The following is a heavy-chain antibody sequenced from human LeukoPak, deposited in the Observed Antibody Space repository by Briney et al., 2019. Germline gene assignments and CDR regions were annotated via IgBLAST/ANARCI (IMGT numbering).Heavy chain of an antibody. Sequence: GESLKISCKGSGYSFTSYWIGWVRQMPGKGLEWMGIIYPGDSDTRYSPSFQGQVTISADKSINTAYLQWSSLKASDTAMYHCVRHAGDGYNYPDYWGQGTLVTVSS. CDR1: GYSFTSYW. D-gene: IGHD5-24*01. J-gene: IGHJ4*02. V-gene: IGHV5-51*01. CDR2: IYPGDSDT. CDR3: VRHAGDGYNYPDY.